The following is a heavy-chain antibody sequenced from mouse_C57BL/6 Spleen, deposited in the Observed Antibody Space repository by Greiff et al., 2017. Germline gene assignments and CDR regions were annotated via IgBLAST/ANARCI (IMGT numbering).Heavy chain of an antibody. CDR3: ARSAAPANYFDY. D-gene: IGHD3-1*01. CDR2: INPNNGGT. V-gene: IGHV1-22*01. J-gene: IGHJ2*01. Sequence: EVQLQQSGPELVKPGASVKMSCKASGYTFTDYNMHWVKQSHGKSLEWIGYINPNNGGTSYNQKFKGKATLTVNKSSSTAYMELRSLTSEDSAVYYCARSAAPANYFDYWGQVTTLTVSS. CDR1: GYTFTDYN.